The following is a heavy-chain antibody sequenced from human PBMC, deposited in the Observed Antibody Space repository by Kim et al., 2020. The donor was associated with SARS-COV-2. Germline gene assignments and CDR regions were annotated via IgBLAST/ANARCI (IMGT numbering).Heavy chain of an antibody. J-gene: IGHJ4*02. Sequence: SVKVSCKASGDTFSSSALSWVRQTPGQGLEWMGVIIPFFKTINYAQKFQDRVTITADASTSTVYLELASLRSDDTAVYYCAAHIPYVNKHFDSWGQGTL. CDR3: AAHIPYVNKHFDS. V-gene: IGHV1-69*13. CDR1: GDTFSSSA. CDR2: IIPFFKTI. D-gene: IGHD3-16*01.